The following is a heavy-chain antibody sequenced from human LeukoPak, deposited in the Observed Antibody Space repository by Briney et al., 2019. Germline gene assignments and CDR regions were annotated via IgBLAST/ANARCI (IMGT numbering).Heavy chain of an antibody. CDR1: GYTFTSYY. J-gene: IGHJ4*02. Sequence: ASVKVSCKASGYTFTSYYMHWVRQAPGQGLEWMGIINPSGGSTSYAQKFQGRVTMTRDTSTSTVYMELSSLRSEDTAVYYCAKDAPLGIAVAAGVDYWGQGTLVTVSS. D-gene: IGHD6-19*01. V-gene: IGHV1-46*01. CDR3: AKDAPLGIAVAAGVDY. CDR2: INPSGGST.